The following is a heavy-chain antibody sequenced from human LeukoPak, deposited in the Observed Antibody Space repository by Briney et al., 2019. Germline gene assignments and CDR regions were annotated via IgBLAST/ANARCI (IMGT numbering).Heavy chain of an antibody. CDR2: IIPIFGTA. V-gene: IGHV1-69*05. J-gene: IGHJ4*02. Sequence: ASVKVSCKASGGTFSSYAISWVRQAPGQGLEWMGRIIPIFGTANYAQKFQGRVTITTDESTSTAYMELSSLRSEDTAVYYCARDPLGRDKTRGDGYNPGDWWGQGTLVTVSS. CDR1: GGTFSSYA. D-gene: IGHD5-24*01. CDR3: ARDPLGRDKTRGDGYNPGDW.